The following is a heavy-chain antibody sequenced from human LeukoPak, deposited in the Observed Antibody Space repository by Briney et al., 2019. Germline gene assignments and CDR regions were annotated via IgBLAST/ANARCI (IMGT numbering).Heavy chain of an antibody. V-gene: IGHV4-30-4*01. CDR1: GGSITSADYY. CDR3: ARHDPIVGTPDAFDI. Sequence: SETLSLTCTVSGGSITSADYYWSWIRQPPGKGLEWIGYIYYSGSTYYNPSLKSRVTISVDRSKNQFSLKLSSVTAADTAVYYCARHDPIVGTPDAFDIWGQGTMVTVSS. J-gene: IGHJ3*02. D-gene: IGHD1-26*01. CDR2: IYYSGST.